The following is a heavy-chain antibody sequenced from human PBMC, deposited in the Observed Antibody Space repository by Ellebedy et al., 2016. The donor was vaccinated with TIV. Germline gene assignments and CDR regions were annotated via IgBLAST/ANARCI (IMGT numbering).Heavy chain of an antibody. J-gene: IGHJ3*02. CDR2: INHSGST. D-gene: IGHD1-14*01. CDR3: ARSSINLFDI. CDR1: GGSFSGYY. Sequence: MPSETLSLTCAVYGGSFSGYYWSWIRQPPGKGLEWIGEINHSGSTNYNPSLKSRVTISVDTSKNQFSLKLSSVTAADTAVYYCARSSINLFDIWGQGTMVTVSS. V-gene: IGHV4-34*01.